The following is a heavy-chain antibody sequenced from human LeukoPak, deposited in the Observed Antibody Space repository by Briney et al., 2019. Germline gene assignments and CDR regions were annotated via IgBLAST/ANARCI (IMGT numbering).Heavy chain of an antibody. J-gene: IGHJ4*02. CDR3: ARDLNYYGSGSYVY. Sequence: GSLRLSCAASGFTFSSYAIAWVRRAPGKGLKWVSTISGSGSMTYYADSVKGRFTISRDNSKNTLYLQMNSLRAEDTAVYYCARDLNYYGSGSYVYWGQGTLVTVSS. CDR2: ISGSGSMT. V-gene: IGHV3-23*01. CDR1: GFTFSSYA. D-gene: IGHD3-10*01.